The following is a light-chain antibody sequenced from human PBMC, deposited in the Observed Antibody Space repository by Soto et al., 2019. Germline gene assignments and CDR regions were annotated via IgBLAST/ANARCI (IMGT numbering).Light chain of an antibody. Sequence: GDRVTITCRASQGISPYVARYQQKPGNAPKLLIYAVSTLQSWVPSRFSGGGSGTEFTLTISSLQPEDFATYYCQQLNSYPHPFDQGTKMESK. CDR1: QGISPY. J-gene: IGKJ2*01. V-gene: IGKV1-9*01. CDR2: AVS. CDR3: QQLNSYPHP.